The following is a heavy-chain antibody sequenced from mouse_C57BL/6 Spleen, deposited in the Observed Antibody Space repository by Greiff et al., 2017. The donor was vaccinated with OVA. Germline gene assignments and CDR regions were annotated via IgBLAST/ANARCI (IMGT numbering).Heavy chain of an antibody. CDR2: IDPGGGET. D-gene: IGHD2-5*01. Sequence: VQLQQSGAELVKPGASVKLSCTASGFNIKDYYMHWVKQRTEQGLEWIGRIDPGGGETKYAPKFQGKATLTADTSSNTAYLELSSLTSEDTAVYYCARDSDYDWYFDVWGTGTTVTVSS. V-gene: IGHV14-2*01. CDR1: GFNIKDYY. J-gene: IGHJ1*03. CDR3: ARDSDYDWYFDV.